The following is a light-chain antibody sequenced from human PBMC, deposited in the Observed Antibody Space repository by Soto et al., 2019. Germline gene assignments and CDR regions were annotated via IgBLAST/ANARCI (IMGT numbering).Light chain of an antibody. J-gene: IGLJ1*01. CDR3: SSYTSGGNYV. Sequence: SVLTQPASVSGSPGQSVAISCTGTSSDVAAYNFVSWYQQHRGKAPNLMVFDVSNRPSGVSNRFSGSKSGNTASLTISGLQAEDEADYYCSSYTSGGNYVFGTGTKLTVL. CDR2: DVS. V-gene: IGLV2-14*01. CDR1: SSDVAAYNF.